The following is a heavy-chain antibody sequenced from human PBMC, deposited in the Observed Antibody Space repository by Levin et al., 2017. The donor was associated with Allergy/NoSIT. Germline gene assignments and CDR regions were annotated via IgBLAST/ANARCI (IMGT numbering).Heavy chain of an antibody. J-gene: IGHJ5*02. Sequence: LSLPCAASGFTFRSYGMNWARQAPGKGLEWVASMNADGSEKYYVDSVKGRFTISRDNAKNSLYVQMNSLRAEDTAMYYCARIGSGSSRDHWGQGTLVIVSS. CDR3: ARIGSGSSRDH. CDR1: GFTFRSYG. V-gene: IGHV3-7*01. D-gene: IGHD6-25*01. CDR2: MNADGSEK.